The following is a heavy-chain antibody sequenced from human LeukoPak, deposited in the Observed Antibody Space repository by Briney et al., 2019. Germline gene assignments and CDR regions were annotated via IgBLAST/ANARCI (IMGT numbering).Heavy chain of an antibody. D-gene: IGHD4-17*01. CDR3: AKSSDYGDYVAY. CDR2: ISWNSVKT. Sequence: GRSLRLSCAASGFIFGNYGMQWVRQPPGKGREWGSVISWNSVKTGYADSVRGRFTISRDNAKNSLYLQMNSLRADDTALYFCAKSSDYGDYVAYWGQGTLVTVSS. J-gene: IGHJ4*02. V-gene: IGHV3-9*01. CDR1: GFIFGNYG.